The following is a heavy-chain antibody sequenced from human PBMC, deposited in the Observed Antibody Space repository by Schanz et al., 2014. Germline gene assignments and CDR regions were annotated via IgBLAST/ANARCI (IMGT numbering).Heavy chain of an antibody. CDR3: VRWGAS. D-gene: IGHD3-16*01. J-gene: IGHJ5*02. CDR1: GFTVSDNY. Sequence: HLVESGGGLIQPGGSLRLSCAASGFTVSDNYMTWVRQAPGKGLEWVSVIYGGEATFYADSVKGRFTISRDSSKNTLYLQMSRLRVEDTAVYYCVRWGASWGQGTLVTVSS. V-gene: IGHV3-53*01. CDR2: IYGGEAT.